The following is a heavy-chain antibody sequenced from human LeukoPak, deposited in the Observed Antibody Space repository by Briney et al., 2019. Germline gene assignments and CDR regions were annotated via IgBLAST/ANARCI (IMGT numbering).Heavy chain of an antibody. CDR3: ARSPHILTGENFDY. J-gene: IGHJ4*02. CDR1: GYTFTGYY. V-gene: IGHV1-2*02. Sequence: WASVKVSCKASGYTFTGYYMHWVRQAPGQGLEWMGWIDLNSGGTNYPQKFQDRVTMTRDTSISTAYMELSRLRSNDTAVYYCARSPHILTGENFDYWGQGTLVTVSS. CDR2: IDLNSGGT. D-gene: IGHD3-9*01.